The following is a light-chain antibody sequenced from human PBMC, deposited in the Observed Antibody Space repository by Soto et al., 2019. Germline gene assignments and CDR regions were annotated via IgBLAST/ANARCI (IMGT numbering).Light chain of an antibody. Sequence: QSVLTQPASVSGSAGQSITISCTGTSSDFGGYNYVSWYQQYPGKAPKFIIYEVSDRPSGVSNRFSGSKSGNTASLTISGLQPEDEADYYCSSYTGSNFFVFGTGTRSPS. J-gene: IGLJ1*01. V-gene: IGLV2-14*01. CDR1: SSDFGGYNY. CDR2: EVS. CDR3: SSYTGSNFFV.